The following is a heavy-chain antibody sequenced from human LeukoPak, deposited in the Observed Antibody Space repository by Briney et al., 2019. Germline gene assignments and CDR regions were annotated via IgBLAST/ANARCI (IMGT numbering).Heavy chain of an antibody. CDR3: ARTEVAVAEGLNYYYYGMDV. V-gene: IGHV5-51*01. CDR2: IYPGDSDT. Sequence: GESLKISCQGSGYSFTSYWIGWVRQMPGKGLEWMGIIYPGDSDTRYSPSFQGQVTISADKSISTAYLQWISLKASDTAMYYCARTEVAVAEGLNYYYYGMDVWGQGTTVTVSS. D-gene: IGHD6-19*01. CDR1: GYSFTSYW. J-gene: IGHJ6*02.